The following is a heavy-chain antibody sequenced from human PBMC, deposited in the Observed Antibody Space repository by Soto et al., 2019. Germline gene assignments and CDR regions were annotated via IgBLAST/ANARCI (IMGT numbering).Heavy chain of an antibody. CDR2: ISWNSGSI. CDR3: AKGKLRFLEWPLDY. J-gene: IGHJ4*02. Sequence: EVQLVESGGGLVQPGRSLRLSCAASGFTFDDYAMYWVRQAPGKGLEWVSGISWNSGSIGYADSVKGRFTISRDNAKNCLYLQMNSLRTEDTALYYCAKGKLRFLEWPLDYWGQGTLVTVSS. V-gene: IGHV3-9*01. CDR1: GFTFDDYA. D-gene: IGHD3-3*01.